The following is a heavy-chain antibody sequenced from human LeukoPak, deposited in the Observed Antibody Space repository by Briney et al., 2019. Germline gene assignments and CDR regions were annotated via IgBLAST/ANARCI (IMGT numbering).Heavy chain of an antibody. V-gene: IGHV1-18*04. CDR1: GYTFTTYD. J-gene: IGHJ4*02. Sequence: GGSVKVSCKASGYTFTTYDISWVRQAPGQGLEWMGWISTYNGNTNYAQNLQGRVTTTTDTSTSSAFMERRSLRSEDTAVYYCARRSSGGGFDYWGQGTLVTVSS. CDR2: ISTYNGNT. CDR3: ARRSSGGGFDY. D-gene: IGHD3-22*01.